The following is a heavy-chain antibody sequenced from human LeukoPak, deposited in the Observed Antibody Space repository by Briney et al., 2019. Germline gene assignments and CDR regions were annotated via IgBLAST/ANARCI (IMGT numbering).Heavy chain of an antibody. Sequence: SETLSLTCTVSGGAISSYYWSWIRQPPGKGLEWIGYIYYSGSPNYNPSLKSRVTISVDTSKKQSSLRLSSVTDADTAVYYCARGTVTTSMKAFDIWGQGTMVTVSS. D-gene: IGHD4-17*01. CDR2: IYYSGSP. V-gene: IGHV4-59*08. CDR1: GGAISSYY. J-gene: IGHJ3*02. CDR3: ARGTVTTSMKAFDI.